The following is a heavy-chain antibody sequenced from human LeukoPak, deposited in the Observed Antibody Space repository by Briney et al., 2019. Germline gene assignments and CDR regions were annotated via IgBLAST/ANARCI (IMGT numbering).Heavy chain of an antibody. CDR1: GFTFSSYT. CDR2: ISSRSNYI. Sequence: GGSLRLSCAASGFTFSSYTMNWVRQAPGKGLEWVSSISSRSNYIYYADPVKGRFTISRDNAKNSLYLQMNSLRAEDTALYYCASCRDGYNYFDYWGRGTLVTVSS. V-gene: IGHV3-21*04. CDR3: ASCRDGYNYFDY. J-gene: IGHJ4*02. D-gene: IGHD5-24*01.